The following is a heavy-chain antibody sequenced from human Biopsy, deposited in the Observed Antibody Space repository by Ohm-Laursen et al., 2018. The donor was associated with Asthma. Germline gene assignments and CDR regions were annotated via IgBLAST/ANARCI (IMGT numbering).Heavy chain of an antibody. D-gene: IGHD3-16*01. Sequence: GPSVKVSCKASGYPFTDYYVHWVRQAPGQGLEWMGRIDPNRGGTKYAQKFLGRVTMTRDTSVNTVFMVLSRLRCDDTAVYYCARIKIRIGAGTDRYFDLWGRGTLVTVSS. V-gene: IGHV1-2*06. CDR3: ARIKIRIGAGTDRYFDL. J-gene: IGHJ2*01. CDR2: IDPNRGGT. CDR1: GYPFTDYY.